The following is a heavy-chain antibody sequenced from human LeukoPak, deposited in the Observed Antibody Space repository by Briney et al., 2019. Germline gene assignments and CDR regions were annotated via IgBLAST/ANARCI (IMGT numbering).Heavy chain of an antibody. J-gene: IGHJ4*02. CDR2: MNANSGNT. CDR1: GYTFTSYD. V-gene: IGHV1-8*01. Sequence: ASVKVSCKASGYTFTSYDMNWVRQATGQGGEWMGWMNANSGNTGYPQKFQGRVTMTRNTSISTAYMELSSLRSEDTAVYYCARGRFKSQLLSFYWGQGTLVTVSS. CDR3: ARGRFKSQLLSFY. D-gene: IGHD2-2*01.